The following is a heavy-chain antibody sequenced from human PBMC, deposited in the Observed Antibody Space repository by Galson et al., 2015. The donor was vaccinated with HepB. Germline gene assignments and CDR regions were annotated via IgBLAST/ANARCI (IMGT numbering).Heavy chain of an antibody. CDR2: ISYDGSNK. J-gene: IGHJ6*02. CDR3: ARDKYCSSTSCYYYYYGMDV. V-gene: IGHV3-30-3*01. Sequence: SLRLSCAASGFTFSSYAMHWVRQAPGKGLEWVAVISYDGSNKYYADSVKGRFTISRDNSKNTLYLQMNSLRAEDTAVYYCARDKYCSSTSCYYYYYGMDVWGQGTTVTVSS. D-gene: IGHD2-2*01. CDR1: GFTFSSYA.